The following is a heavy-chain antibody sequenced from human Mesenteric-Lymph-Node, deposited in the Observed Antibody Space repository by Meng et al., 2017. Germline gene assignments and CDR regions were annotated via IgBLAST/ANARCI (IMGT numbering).Heavy chain of an antibody. D-gene: IGHD3-16*02. CDR2: IIPMFGRV. CDR3: ARGDPEYDYVWGRYRQDPYYFDY. V-gene: IGHV1-46*01. J-gene: IGHJ4*02. Sequence: ASVKVSCKASGYTFTSYYMHWVRQAPGQGLEWMGNIIPMFGRVNYAQEFQGRVTITADKFTTTAYMELSSLKSEDTAVYYCARGDPEYDYVWGRYRQDPYYFDYWGQGTLVTVSS. CDR1: GYTFTSYY.